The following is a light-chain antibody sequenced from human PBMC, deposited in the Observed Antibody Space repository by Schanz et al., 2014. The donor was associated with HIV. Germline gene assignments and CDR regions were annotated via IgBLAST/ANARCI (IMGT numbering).Light chain of an antibody. V-gene: IGLV2-11*01. Sequence: QSALTQPASVSGSPGQSITISCTGTDTDIGGHDYVSWYQQFPDRAPKLMIYDVSKRPSGVPDRFSGSKSGNTASLTISGLQAEDEADYYCCSYAGSYTLFGGGTKLTVL. J-gene: IGLJ2*01. CDR3: CSYAGSYTL. CDR2: DVS. CDR1: DTDIGGHDY.